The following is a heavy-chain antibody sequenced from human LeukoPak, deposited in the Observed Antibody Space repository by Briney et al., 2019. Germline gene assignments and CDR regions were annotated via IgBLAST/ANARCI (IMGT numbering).Heavy chain of an antibody. CDR2: IYSGGST. J-gene: IGHJ4*02. CDR3: ARDSIAAAGTEDY. CDR1: GGSFSGYY. Sequence: ETLSLTCAVYGGSFSGYYWSWVRQAPGKGLEWVSVIYSGGSTYYADSVKGRFTISRDNAKNSLYLQMNSLRAEDTAVYYCARDSIAAAGTEDYWGQGTLVTVSS. V-gene: IGHV3-66*01. D-gene: IGHD6-13*01.